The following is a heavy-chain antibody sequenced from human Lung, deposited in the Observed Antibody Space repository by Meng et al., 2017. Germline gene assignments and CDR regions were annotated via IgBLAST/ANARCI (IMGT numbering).Heavy chain of an antibody. CDR2: INHSGST. D-gene: IGHD4-11*01. CDR1: GWSFSDYY. J-gene: IGHJ4*02. V-gene: IGHV4-34*01. Sequence: QVQLQQWCAGCLKPSETLSPTCVVSGWSFSDYYWSWIRQPPGKGLEWIGEINHSGSTNYNPSLESRATISVDTSQNNLSLKLSSVTAADSAVYYCARGPTTMAHDFDYWGQGTLVTVSS. CDR3: ARGPTTMAHDFDY.